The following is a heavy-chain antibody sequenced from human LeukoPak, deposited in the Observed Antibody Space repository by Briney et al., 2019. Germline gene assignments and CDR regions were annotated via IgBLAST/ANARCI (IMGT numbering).Heavy chain of an antibody. J-gene: IGHJ5*02. D-gene: IGHD6-19*01. V-gene: IGHV3-23*01. CDR3: AKTTTGYSSGRSPGWPADL. CDR2: IFGSGGGT. Sequence: GXXLXLSCAASGFTFSSYAMNWVRQAQGRGLEWVSGIFGSGGGTHYADSVKGRFTISRDNSKNTVYLQMNSLRAEDTALYYCAKTTTGYSSGRSPGWPADLWGQGTLVTVS. CDR1: GFTFSSYA.